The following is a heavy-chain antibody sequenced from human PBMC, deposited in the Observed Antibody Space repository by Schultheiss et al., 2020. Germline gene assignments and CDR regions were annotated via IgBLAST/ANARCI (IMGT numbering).Heavy chain of an antibody. D-gene: IGHD3-22*01. V-gene: IGHV3-23*01. CDR1: GFTFSSYA. CDR2: ISGSGGST. J-gene: IGHJ4*02. CDR3: AKGQTGYDSSGYYHYVDY. Sequence: GGSLRLSCAASGFTFSSYAMSWVRQAPGKGLEWVSAISGSGGSTYYADSVKGRFTISRDNSKNTLYLQMNSLRAEDTAVYYCAKGQTGYDSSGYYHYVDYWGQGTLVNVYS.